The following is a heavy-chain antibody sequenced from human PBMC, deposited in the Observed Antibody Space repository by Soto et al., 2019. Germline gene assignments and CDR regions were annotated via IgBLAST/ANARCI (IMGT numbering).Heavy chain of an antibody. CDR2: IRSKAYGGTT. CDR1: GFTFGDYA. CDR3: TRVYGLTGSYYITQTDY. D-gene: IGHD3-10*01. J-gene: IGHJ4*02. V-gene: IGHV3-49*03. Sequence: PGGSLRLSCTASGFTFGDYAMSWFRQAPGKGLEWVGFIRSKAYGGTTEYAASVKGRFTISRDDSKSIAYLQMNSLKTEDTAVYYCTRVYGLTGSYYITQTDYWGQGTLVTVSS.